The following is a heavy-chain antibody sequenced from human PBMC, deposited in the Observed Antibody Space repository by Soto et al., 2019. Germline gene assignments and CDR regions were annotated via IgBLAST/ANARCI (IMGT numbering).Heavy chain of an antibody. CDR2: MNAGVGNT. Sequence: HVELVQSGADVKKPGASVTISCKASGYTFTDYALHWVRQAPGQRLEWMGWMNAGVGNTLYSQKLQGKITLTRDTSASTAYMELNSLKSEDTDIYYCARDTGYTFGSLNYWGPGTLVTVSS. J-gene: IGHJ4*02. CDR1: GYTFTDYA. V-gene: IGHV1-3*01. D-gene: IGHD5-18*01. CDR3: ARDTGYTFGSLNY.